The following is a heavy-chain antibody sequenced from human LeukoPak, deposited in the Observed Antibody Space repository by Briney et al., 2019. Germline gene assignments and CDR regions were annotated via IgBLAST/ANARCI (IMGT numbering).Heavy chain of an antibody. D-gene: IGHD2-2*01. CDR2: ISSSSSNI. Sequence: GGSLRLSCAASGFTFSSYSMNWVRQAPGKGLEWVSSISSSSSNIYYADSVKGRFTICRDNAKNSLYLQMNSLRAEDTAVYYCANMRRGYCSSTSCYAYYYMDVWGKGTTVTVSS. CDR1: GFTFSSYS. V-gene: IGHV3-21*01. J-gene: IGHJ6*03. CDR3: ANMRRGYCSSTSCYAYYYMDV.